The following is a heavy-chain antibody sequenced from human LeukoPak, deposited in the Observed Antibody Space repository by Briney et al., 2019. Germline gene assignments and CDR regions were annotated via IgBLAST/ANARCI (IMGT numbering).Heavy chain of an antibody. CDR3: AKDVRVGGGGMDV. Sequence: GGSLRLSCAASGFTFSTYAMTWVRQAPGKGLEWVSLISDSGANKHYADSVKGRFTISRDNSKNTVSLQMNNLRAEDTAVYYCAKDVRVGGGGMDVWGQGTPVTVSS. D-gene: IGHD1-26*01. CDR2: ISDSGANK. V-gene: IGHV3-23*01. J-gene: IGHJ6*02. CDR1: GFTFSTYA.